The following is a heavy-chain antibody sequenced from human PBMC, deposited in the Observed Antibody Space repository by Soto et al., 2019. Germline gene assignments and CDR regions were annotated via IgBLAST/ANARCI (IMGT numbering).Heavy chain of an antibody. Sequence: QITLKESGPTLVKPTQTLTLTCTFSGFSLSTSGVGVGWIRQPPGKALEWLALIYWDDDKRYSPSLKSRLTITKDTSKNQVVRTMTNLDPVDTGTYYCAQTPRGGTYFDYWGQGTLVTVSS. V-gene: IGHV2-5*02. D-gene: IGHD3-10*01. CDR2: IYWDDDK. CDR1: GFSLSTSGVG. J-gene: IGHJ4*02. CDR3: AQTPRGGTYFDY.